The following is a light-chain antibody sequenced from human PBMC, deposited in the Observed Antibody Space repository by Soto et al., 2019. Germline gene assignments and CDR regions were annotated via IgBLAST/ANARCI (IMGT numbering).Light chain of an antibody. V-gene: IGKV1-5*01. Sequence: DIQMTQSPSTLSASVGDRVTITCRASQSISSWLAWYQQKSGKAPKLLIYDASSLESGVPSRFSGSGSGTEFTLTISSLQPDDFATYYCQSRAFGQGTKVEIK. CDR3: QSRA. J-gene: IGKJ1*01. CDR1: QSISSW. CDR2: DAS.